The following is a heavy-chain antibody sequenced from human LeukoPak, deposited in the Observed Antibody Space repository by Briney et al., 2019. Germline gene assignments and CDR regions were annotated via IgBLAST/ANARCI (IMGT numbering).Heavy chain of an antibody. CDR1: GYTLTELS. J-gene: IGHJ3*02. D-gene: IGHD2-21*02. CDR3: AVAYCGGDCSPGRAFDI. Sequence: ASVKVSCKVSGYTLTELSMHWVRQAPGKGLEWMGGFDPEDGETIYAQKFQGRVTMTEDTSTDTAYMELSSLRSEDTAVYYCAVAYCGGDCSPGRAFDIWGQGTMVTASS. CDR2: FDPEDGET. V-gene: IGHV1-24*01.